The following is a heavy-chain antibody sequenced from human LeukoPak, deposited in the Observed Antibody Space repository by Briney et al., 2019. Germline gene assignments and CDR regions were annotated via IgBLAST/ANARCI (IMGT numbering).Heavy chain of an antibody. CDR3: ARGRYLTTSGGAAAGFLDY. Sequence: KTSETLSLTCAVYGGSFSGYYWNWIRQSPGKGLEWIGEINHSGSTHYNPSLKSRVTISVDTSQKQFSLRLTSVTAADTAVYYCARGRYLTTSGGAAAGFLDYWGQGSLVTVST. V-gene: IGHV4-34*01. D-gene: IGHD6-13*01. CDR2: INHSGST. CDR1: GGSFSGYY. J-gene: IGHJ4*02.